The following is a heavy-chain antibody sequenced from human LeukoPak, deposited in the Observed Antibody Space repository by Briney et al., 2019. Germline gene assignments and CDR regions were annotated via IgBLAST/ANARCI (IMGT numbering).Heavy chain of an antibody. CDR2: IYSGGST. V-gene: IGHV3-53*01. CDR3: ARASLYGSGSTIDY. Sequence: GGSLRLSCAASGFTVSSNYMSWVRRAPGKGLEWVSVIYSGGSTYYADSVKGRFTISRDNSKNTLYLQMNSLRAEDTAVYYCARASLYGSGSTIDYWGQGTLVTVSS. J-gene: IGHJ4*02. D-gene: IGHD3-10*01. CDR1: GFTVSSNY.